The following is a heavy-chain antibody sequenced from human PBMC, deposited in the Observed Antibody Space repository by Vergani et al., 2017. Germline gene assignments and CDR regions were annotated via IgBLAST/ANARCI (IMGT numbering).Heavy chain of an antibody. CDR3: AISTGPSNYGQLVLYYYYMDV. D-gene: IGHD6-6*01. Sequence: EVQLVESGGGIVKPGGSLRLSCVASGFSFRNAWMNLVRRTPGKGLEWVGRIKSTFDRGTTDYAAAVKGSVTISRDDSKNPLFLQMHGLKTEDIGVYYCAISTGPSNYGQLVLYYYYMDVWGKGTTVTVSS. J-gene: IGHJ6*03. V-gene: IGHV3-15*07. CDR1: GFSFRNAW. CDR2: IKSTFDRGTT.